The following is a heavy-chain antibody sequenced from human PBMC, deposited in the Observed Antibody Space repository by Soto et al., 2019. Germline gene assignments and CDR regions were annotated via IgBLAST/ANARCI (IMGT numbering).Heavy chain of an antibody. CDR2: IRSKANSYAT. D-gene: IGHD6-19*01. J-gene: IGHJ6*02. CDR1: GFTFSGSA. Sequence: GWSLRLSCAASGFTFSGSAMHWVRQASGKGLEWVGRIRSKANSYATAYAASVKGRFTISRDDSKNTAYLQMNSLKTEDTAVYYCTTTGYSSGWERYYYYGMDVWGQGTTVTVSS. CDR3: TTTGYSSGWERYYYYGMDV. V-gene: IGHV3-73*01.